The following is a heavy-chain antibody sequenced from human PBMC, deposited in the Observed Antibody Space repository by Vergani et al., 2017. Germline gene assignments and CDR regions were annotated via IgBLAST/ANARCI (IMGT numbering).Heavy chain of an antibody. D-gene: IGHD1-14*01. V-gene: IGHV3-33*01. CDR2: TWYDGNNK. J-gene: IGHJ5*02. Sequence: QVQLVESGGGVVQPGRSLRLSCQASGFTFNQYGMHWVRQAPGKGLEWVAVTWYDGNNKQYADSVKGRFTISRDNSKSTMYLQMNSLRDEDTGVYYCARDLRLFYNRFDPWGQGTLVTVSS. CDR1: GFTFNQYG. CDR3: ARDLRLFYNRFDP.